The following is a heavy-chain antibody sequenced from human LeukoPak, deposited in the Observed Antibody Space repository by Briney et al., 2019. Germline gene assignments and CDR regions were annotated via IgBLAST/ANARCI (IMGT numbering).Heavy chain of an antibody. CDR3: ASENDAFDI. CDR2: ITFDGTST. Sequence: GRSLRLSCAASGFTSSIYPMHWVRQAPGKGLEWVAVITFDGTSTYYADSVKGRFTISRDNSKSTLYLLMNSLTDEDTAIYYCASENDAFDIWGPGTVVTVSS. CDR1: GFTSSIYP. J-gene: IGHJ3*02. V-gene: IGHV3-30*04.